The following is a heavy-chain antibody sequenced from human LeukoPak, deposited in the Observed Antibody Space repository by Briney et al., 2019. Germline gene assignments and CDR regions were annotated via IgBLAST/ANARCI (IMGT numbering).Heavy chain of an antibody. V-gene: IGHV4-59*01. J-gene: IGHJ3*02. CDR3: ARAMATIEAFDI. CDR2: IYYSGST. Sequence: PSETLSLTCTVSGGSISSYYWSWIRQPPGTGLEWIGYIYYSGSTNYNPSLKSRVTISVDTSKNQFSLKLSSVTAADTAVYYCARAMATIEAFDIWGQGTMVTVSS. D-gene: IGHD5-12*01. CDR1: GGSISSYY.